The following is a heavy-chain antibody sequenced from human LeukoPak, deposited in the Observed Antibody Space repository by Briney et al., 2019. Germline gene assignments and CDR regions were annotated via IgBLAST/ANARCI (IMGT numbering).Heavy chain of an antibody. J-gene: IGHJ4*02. D-gene: IGHD6-13*01. CDR2: IYPGYSDT. CDR3: ARVALSSSLDY. Sequence: GASLQISCKVAGYRFTKNWIGWGRPVPGKGLEWMGIIYPGYSDTRYSPSFQGQVTFSVDTSTSNVYLQWSRLKASDTAISYSARVALSSSLDYWGQGTLVTVSP. V-gene: IGHV5-51*01. CDR1: GYRFTKNW.